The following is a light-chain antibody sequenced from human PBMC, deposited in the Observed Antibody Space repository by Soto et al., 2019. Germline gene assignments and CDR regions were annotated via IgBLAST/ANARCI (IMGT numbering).Light chain of an antibody. J-gene: IGLJ1*01. CDR3: QSYDSSLSGKV. V-gene: IGLV1-40*01. CDR1: SSNIGAGYD. Sequence: QSVLTQPPSVSGAAGQRVTISCTGSSSNIGAGYDVHWYQQLPGTAPKLLIYGNSNRPSGVPDRFSGSKSGTSASLAITGLQAEDEADYYCQSYDSSLSGKVFGTGTKVTVL. CDR2: GNS.